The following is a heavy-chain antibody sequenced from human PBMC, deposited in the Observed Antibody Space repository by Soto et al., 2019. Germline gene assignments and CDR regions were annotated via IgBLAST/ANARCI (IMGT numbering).Heavy chain of an antibody. J-gene: IGHJ6*02. CDR2: ISYDGSNK. CDR1: GFTFGSYG. CDR3: AKDLARPRILDYGMDV. D-gene: IGHD2-15*01. V-gene: IGHV3-30*18. Sequence: PGGSLRLSCAASGFTFGSYGMHWVRQAPGKGLEWVAVISYDGSNKYYADSVKGRFTISRDNSKNTLYLQMNSLRAEDTAVYYCAKDLARPRILDYGMDVWGQGTTVTVSS.